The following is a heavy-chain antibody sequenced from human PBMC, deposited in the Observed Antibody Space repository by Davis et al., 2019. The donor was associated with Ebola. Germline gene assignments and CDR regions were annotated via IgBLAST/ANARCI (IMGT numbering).Heavy chain of an antibody. Sequence: PGGSLRLSCTASGFTFGDYTMSWVRQAPGKGLEWVGFIRSKAYGGTTEYAASVKGRFTISRDDSKSIAYLQMNSLKTEDTAVYYCTRDGPNSGYDLLYYYYGIDVWGQGTTVTVSS. D-gene: IGHD5-12*01. V-gene: IGHV3-49*04. CDR3: TRDGPNSGYDLLYYYYGIDV. CDR2: IRSKAYGGTT. CDR1: GFTFGDYT. J-gene: IGHJ6*02.